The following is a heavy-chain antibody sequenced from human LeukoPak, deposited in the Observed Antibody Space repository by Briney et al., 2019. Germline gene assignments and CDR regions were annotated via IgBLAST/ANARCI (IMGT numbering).Heavy chain of an antibody. D-gene: IGHD3-22*01. V-gene: IGHV3-21*01. CDR3: ARDQWLFGDY. Sequence: SVKGRFTISRDNAKNSLYLQMNSLRAEDTAVYYCARDQWLFGDYWGQGTLVTVSS. J-gene: IGHJ4*02.